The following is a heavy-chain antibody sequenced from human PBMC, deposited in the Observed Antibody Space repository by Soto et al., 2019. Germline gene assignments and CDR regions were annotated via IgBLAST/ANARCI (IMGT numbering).Heavy chain of an antibody. CDR2: INAYNGNT. CDR3: AMVDVYVTPSPQDV. CDR1: GYTFTRSG. V-gene: IGHV1-18*01. D-gene: IGHD3-16*01. Sequence: ASVKVSCKASGYTFTRSGISWVRQAPGQGLEWMGWINAYNGNTNYAQNLQGRLTLTTDTSTTTAYMELRSLRSNDTAIYYCAMVDVYVTPSPQDVWGQGTTVTVSS. J-gene: IGHJ6*02.